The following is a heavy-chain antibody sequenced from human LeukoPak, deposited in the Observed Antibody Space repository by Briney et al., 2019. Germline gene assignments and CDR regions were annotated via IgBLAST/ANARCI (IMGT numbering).Heavy chain of an antibody. CDR1: GYTFTSFG. CDR2: ISAYNGNT. J-gene: IGHJ6*03. Sequence: GASVKVSCKASGYTFTSFGIGWVRQAPGQGLEWMGWISAYNGNTNYAQKVQGRVTMTTDTSTSTAYMELRSLRSDDTAVYYCAREGRYSGSYMGAGMDVWGKGTTVTISS. CDR3: AREGRYSGSYMGAGMDV. D-gene: IGHD1-26*01. V-gene: IGHV1-18*01.